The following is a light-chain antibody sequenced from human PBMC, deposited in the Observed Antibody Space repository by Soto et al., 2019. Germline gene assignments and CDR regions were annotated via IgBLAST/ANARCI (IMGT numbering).Light chain of an antibody. V-gene: IGLV1-40*01. CDR3: QSYDGSLSGYV. CDR1: SSNIGAGFD. Sequence: QSVLTQPPSVSGAPGQRVTISCTGTSSNIGAGFDVHWHQQGTAPKLLIFDTTNRPSGVPDRFSASKSGTSASLAITGVQAEDEADYYCQSYDGSLSGYVFGTGTKVTVL. CDR2: DTT. J-gene: IGLJ1*01.